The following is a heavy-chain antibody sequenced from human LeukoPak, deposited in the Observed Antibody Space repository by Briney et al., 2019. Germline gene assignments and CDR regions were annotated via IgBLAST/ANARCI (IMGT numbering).Heavy chain of an antibody. D-gene: IGHD1-14*01. J-gene: IGHJ3*02. CDR2: IYTSGST. CDR3: ARLDGNLDAFDI. V-gene: IGHV4-4*09. CDR1: GGSISSYF. Sequence: SETLSLTCTVPGGSISSYFWSWIRHPPGKGLEWIGYIYTSGSTNYNPSLKNRVTISVDTSKNQFSLKLSSVTAADTAVFYCARLDGNLDAFDIWGQGTMVTVSS.